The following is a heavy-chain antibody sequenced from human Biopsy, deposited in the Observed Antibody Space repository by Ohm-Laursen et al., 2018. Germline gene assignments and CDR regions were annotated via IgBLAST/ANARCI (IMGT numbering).Heavy chain of an antibody. Sequence: SVKVSCKASGYPFITYGISWVRQAPGQGLEWMGWISAYNGHTKFARKFQDRVTMTTDTSTTSAYMDLRSLRSDDTAVYYCARDPHGEGRDYGSYFDYWGQGTLVTVSS. CDR1: GYPFITYG. J-gene: IGHJ4*02. CDR3: ARDPHGEGRDYGSYFDY. D-gene: IGHD4-17*01. V-gene: IGHV1-18*01. CDR2: ISAYNGHT.